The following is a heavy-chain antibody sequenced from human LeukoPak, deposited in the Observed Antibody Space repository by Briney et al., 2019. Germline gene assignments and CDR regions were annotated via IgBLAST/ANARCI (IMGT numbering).Heavy chain of an antibody. CDR1: GYTFTSFD. Sequence: GASVKVSCKASGYTFTSFDINWVRQATGQGLEWMGGIIPIFGTANYAQKFQGRVTITADESTSTAYMELSSLRSEDTAVYYCARIVRTYSSSWGSGWFDPWGQGTLVTVSS. CDR2: IIPIFGTA. D-gene: IGHD6-13*01. J-gene: IGHJ5*02. V-gene: IGHV1-69*13. CDR3: ARIVRTYSSSWGSGWFDP.